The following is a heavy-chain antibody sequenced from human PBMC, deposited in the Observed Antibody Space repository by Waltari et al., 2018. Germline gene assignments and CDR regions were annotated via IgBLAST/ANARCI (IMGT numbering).Heavy chain of an antibody. V-gene: IGHV3-21*01. J-gene: IGHJ4*02. CDR2: ISRDGKNK. D-gene: IGHD1-1*01. CDR3: ARSWNDPDYFDY. CDR1: GFAFSRYN. Sequence: EVELVESGGGLVKPGESLRLSCVVSGFAFSRYNMNWARQAPGRGLEWVSFISRDGKNKYYADSVKGRVTISRDNAKNSVYLQMNSLGVDDTAVYYCARSWNDPDYFDYWGLGTLVAVSS.